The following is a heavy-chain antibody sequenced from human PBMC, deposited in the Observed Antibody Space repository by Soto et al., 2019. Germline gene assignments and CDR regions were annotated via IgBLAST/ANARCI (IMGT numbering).Heavy chain of an antibody. V-gene: IGHV1-18*01. CDR2: ISGYNGDT. D-gene: IGHD2-8*01. J-gene: IGHJ6*02. CDR3: ARNGQPPYYYYGLDV. CDR1: GYTFTRYG. Sequence: ASVKVSCKASGYTFTRYGISWVRQAPGQGLEWMGWISGYNGDTNYAQKFQDRVSMTIDTSTGTAYMELRSLTSDDTAIYYRARNGQPPYYYYGLDVWGQ.